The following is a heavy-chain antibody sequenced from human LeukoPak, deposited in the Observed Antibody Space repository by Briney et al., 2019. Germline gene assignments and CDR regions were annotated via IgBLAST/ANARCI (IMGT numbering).Heavy chain of an antibody. D-gene: IGHD6-13*01. Sequence: GGSLRLSCAASGFSFSRYWMHWVRQAPGKGLMWVSRIYSDEMTATYADSVKGRFTTSRDNAKSTLYLQMNSLRAEDTAVYYCAKIMRQQLVFDYWGQGTLVTVSS. J-gene: IGHJ4*02. V-gene: IGHV3-74*03. CDR1: GFSFSRYW. CDR2: IYSDEMTA. CDR3: AKIMRQQLVFDY.